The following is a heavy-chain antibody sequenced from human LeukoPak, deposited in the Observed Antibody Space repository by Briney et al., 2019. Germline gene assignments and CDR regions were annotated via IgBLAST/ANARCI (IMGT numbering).Heavy chain of an antibody. Sequence: PSEILSLTCSVSGGSINSNIHHWDWIRQAPGKGLELSGNIYYSGTTSFNPSLKSRVTISVDTSKNQFSLRLSSLTAAHAAVCYCARRGDILTDYAFHYWGQGTLVTVSS. J-gene: IGHJ4*02. CDR2: IYYSGTT. V-gene: IGHV4-39*01. CDR1: GGSINSNIHH. CDR3: ARRGDILTDYAFHY. D-gene: IGHD3-9*01.